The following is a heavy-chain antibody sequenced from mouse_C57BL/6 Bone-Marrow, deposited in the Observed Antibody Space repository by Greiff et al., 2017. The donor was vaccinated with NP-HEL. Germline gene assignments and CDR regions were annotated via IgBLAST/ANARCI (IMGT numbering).Heavy chain of an antibody. CDR1: GYTFTSYW. CDR3: ARSTMVTTGDY. J-gene: IGHJ2*01. Sequence: QVQLQQPGAELAKPGASVKLSCKASGYTFTSYWMHWVKQRPGQGLEWIGMIHPNSGSTYYNEKFKSKATLTVDKSSSTAYMQLSSLTSEDSAVYYCARSTMVTTGDYWGQGTTLTVSS. V-gene: IGHV1-64*01. CDR2: IHPNSGST. D-gene: IGHD2-2*01.